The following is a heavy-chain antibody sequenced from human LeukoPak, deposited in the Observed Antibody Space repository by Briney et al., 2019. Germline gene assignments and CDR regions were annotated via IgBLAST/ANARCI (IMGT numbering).Heavy chain of an antibody. Sequence: SETLSLTCTVSGGSFSSSTYYWGWIRQPPGKGLEWIGSIYYSGSTYYNPSLKSRVTISVDTSKNQFSLKLSSVTAADTAVYYCATLAAAGKYWGQGTLVTVSS. D-gene: IGHD6-13*01. V-gene: IGHV4-39*01. J-gene: IGHJ4*02. CDR2: IYYSGST. CDR1: GGSFSSSTYY. CDR3: ATLAAAGKY.